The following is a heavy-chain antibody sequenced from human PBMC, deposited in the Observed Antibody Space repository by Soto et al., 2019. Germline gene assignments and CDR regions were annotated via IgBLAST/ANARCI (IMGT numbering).Heavy chain of an antibody. Sequence: QITLKASGPTLVKPTQTLTLTCTFSGFSLSTSGVGVGWIRQPPVKALEWLALIYWADDKRYTPSLRPRLTITADTSKNQVVFTMIRMDPVDTATYYCAHTSRDNNEYCFDQWGQGTLVTVSS. CDR2: IYWADDK. J-gene: IGHJ4*02. V-gene: IGHV2-5*02. CDR1: GFSLSTSGVG. CDR3: AHTSRDNNEYCFDQ. D-gene: IGHD1-1*01.